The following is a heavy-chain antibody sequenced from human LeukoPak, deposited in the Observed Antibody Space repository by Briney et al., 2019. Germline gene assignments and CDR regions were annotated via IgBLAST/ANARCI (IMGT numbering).Heavy chain of an antibody. J-gene: IGHJ4*02. CDR2: ISDNGGST. CDR3: AKRGVVIRVILVGFHKEAYYFES. CDR1: GISLNNYG. Sequence: GGSLRLSCAVSGISLNNYGMTWVRQAPGKGLEWVAGISDNGGSTKYADSVKGRFTISRDNPKNTLYLQMNSLRAEDTAVYFCAKRGVVIRVILVGFHKEAYYFESWGQGALVTVSS. D-gene: IGHD3/OR15-3a*01. V-gene: IGHV3-23*01.